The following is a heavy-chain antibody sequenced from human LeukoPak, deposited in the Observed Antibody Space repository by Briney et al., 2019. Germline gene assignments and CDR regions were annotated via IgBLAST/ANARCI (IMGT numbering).Heavy chain of an antibody. D-gene: IGHD3-10*01. V-gene: IGHV3-23*01. CDR3: AREGSYYFDS. CDR2: ISGSGGST. Sequence: GGSLRLSCAASGFTFSSYGMSWVRQAPGKGLEWVSAISGSGGSTYYADSVKGRFTISRDSAKNSLYLQMNSLRAEDTAVYYCAREGSYYFDSWGQGTLVTVSS. J-gene: IGHJ4*02. CDR1: GFTFSSYG.